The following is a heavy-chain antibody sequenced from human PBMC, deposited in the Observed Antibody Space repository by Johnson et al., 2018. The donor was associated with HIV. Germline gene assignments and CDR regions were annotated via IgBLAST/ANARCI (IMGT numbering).Heavy chain of an antibody. CDR2: INWNGGST. Sequence: VQLVESGGGAVRPGGSLRLSCVVSGFTYEDYGMSWVRQAPGKGLEWVSAINWNGGSTTYADSVKGRFIISRDNAKNSLYLQMNSLRDEDTAFYYCARANYYHNWGQGTMVTVSS. D-gene: IGHD3-10*01. V-gene: IGHV3-20*04. J-gene: IGHJ3*02. CDR3: ARANYYHN. CDR1: GFTYEDYG.